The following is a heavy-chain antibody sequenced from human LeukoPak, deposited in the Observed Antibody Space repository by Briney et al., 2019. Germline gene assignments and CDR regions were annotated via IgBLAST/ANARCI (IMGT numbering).Heavy chain of an antibody. V-gene: IGHV3-53*01. CDR2: IYSGGGT. D-gene: IGHD4-17*01. CDR1: GFTFSSYE. CDR3: AREGDGDYGAFDY. Sequence: GGSLRLSCAASGFTFSSYEMNWVRQAPGKGLEWVSVIYSGGGTYYADSVKGRFTISRDNSKNTLYLQMNSLRGEDTAVYYCAREGDGDYGAFDYWGQGTLVTVSS. J-gene: IGHJ4*02.